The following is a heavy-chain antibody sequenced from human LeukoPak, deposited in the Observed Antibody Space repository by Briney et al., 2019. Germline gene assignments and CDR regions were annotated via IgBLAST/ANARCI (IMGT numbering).Heavy chain of an antibody. CDR2: ISYDGSNK. D-gene: IGHD6-19*01. J-gene: IGHJ6*02. CDR1: GFTFSSYG. Sequence: PGGSLRLSCAASGFTFSSYGMHWVRQAPGKGLEWVAVISYDGSNKYYADSVKGRFTISRDNSKNTLYLQMNSLRAEDTAVYYCAKERLAVAGYYYYYGMDVWGQGTTVTVSS. CDR3: AKERLAVAGYYYYYGMDV. V-gene: IGHV3-30*18.